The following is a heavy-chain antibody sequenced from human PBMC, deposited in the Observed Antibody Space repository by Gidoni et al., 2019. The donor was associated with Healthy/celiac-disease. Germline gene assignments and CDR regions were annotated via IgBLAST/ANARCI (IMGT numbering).Heavy chain of an antibody. CDR2: IKSKTDGGTT. CDR1: GFTFSNAW. CDR3: TTVDFRTYGGNPSGFDP. Sequence: EVQLVESGGGLVKPGGSLRLSCAASGFTFSNAWMSWVRQAPGKGLEWVGRIKSKTDGGTTDYAAPVKGRFTISRDDSKNTLYLQMNSLKTEYTAVYYCTTVDFRTYGGNPSGFDPWGQGTLVTVSS. D-gene: IGHD3-3*01. J-gene: IGHJ5*02. V-gene: IGHV3-15*01.